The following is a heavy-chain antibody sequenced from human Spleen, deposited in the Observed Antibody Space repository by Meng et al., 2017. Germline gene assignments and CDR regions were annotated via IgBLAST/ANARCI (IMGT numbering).Heavy chain of an antibody. D-gene: IGHD4-17*01. Sequence: QPQLQESVPGLVKPSEALSLTCSVSGGSISTSGYYWGWIRQPPGKGLEWIGSIGHSGFTYYTPSLESRVTVSVDTSRSQFSLELTSVTAADTAVYYCARAHHYGVYSDYFDYWGRGTLVTVSS. J-gene: IGHJ4*02. CDR2: IGHSGFT. V-gene: IGHV4-39*01. CDR1: GGSISTSGYY. CDR3: ARAHHYGVYSDYFDY.